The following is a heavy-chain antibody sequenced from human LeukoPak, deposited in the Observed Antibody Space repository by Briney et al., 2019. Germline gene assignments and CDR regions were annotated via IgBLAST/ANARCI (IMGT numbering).Heavy chain of an antibody. D-gene: IGHD6-19*01. V-gene: IGHV4-34*01. J-gene: IGHJ4*02. CDR2: INHSGST. CDR1: GGSFSGYY. Sequence: SETLSLTCAVYGGSFSGYYWSWIRQPPGKGLEWMGEINHSGSTNYNPSLKSRVNISVDTSKNQFSLKLSSVTAADTAVYYCARRTHRRYSSGWFSSSWFDYWGQGTLVTVSS. CDR3: ARRTHRRYSSGWFSSSWFDY.